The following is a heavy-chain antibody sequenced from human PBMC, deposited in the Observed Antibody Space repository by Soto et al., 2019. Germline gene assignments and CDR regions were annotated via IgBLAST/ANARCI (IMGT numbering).Heavy chain of an antibody. V-gene: IGHV3-30*18. J-gene: IGHJ3*02. CDR3: AKTSYVLRYFDDAFDI. CDR1: GFTFSSYG. CDR2: ISYDGSNK. Sequence: QVQLVESGGGVVQPGRSLRLSCAASGFTFSSYGMHWVRQAPGKGLEWVAVISYDGSNKYYADSVKGRFTISRDNSKNTLYLQMNSLRAEDTAVYYCAKTSYVLRYFDDAFDIWGQGTMVTVSS. D-gene: IGHD3-9*01.